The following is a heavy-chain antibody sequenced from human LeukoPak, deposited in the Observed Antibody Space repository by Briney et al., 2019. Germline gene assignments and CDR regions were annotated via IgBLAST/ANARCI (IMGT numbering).Heavy chain of an antibody. D-gene: IGHD5-18*01. J-gene: IGHJ4*02. CDR1: GVSISDYY. CDR3: ARRGYSYGPSGSFDF. CDR2: IYYNGSTNY. V-gene: IGHV4-59*01. Sequence: SETLSPTCTVSGVSISDYYWSWIRQPPGKGLEWIGYIYYNGSTNYNYNPSLKSRVTISVDTSKNQFSLRLTSVTAADTAVYYCARRGYSYGPSGSFDFWGQGTLVTVSS.